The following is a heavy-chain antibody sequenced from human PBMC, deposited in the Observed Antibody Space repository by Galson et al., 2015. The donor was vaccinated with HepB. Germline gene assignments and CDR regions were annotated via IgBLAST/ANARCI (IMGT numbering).Heavy chain of an antibody. CDR1: GFTFSSYA. V-gene: IGHV3-30-3*01. CDR3: AREKCYGGGDCPVDY. D-gene: IGHD2-21*02. Sequence: SLRLSCAASGFTFSSYAMHWVRQAPGKGLEWVAVISYDGSNKYYADSVKGRLTISRDNSKNTLYLQMNSLRAEDTAVYYCAREKCYGGGDCPVDYWGQGTLVTVSS. CDR2: ISYDGSNK. J-gene: IGHJ4*02.